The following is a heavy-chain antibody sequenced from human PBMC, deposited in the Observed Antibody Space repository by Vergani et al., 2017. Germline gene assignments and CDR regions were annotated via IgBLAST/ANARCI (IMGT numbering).Heavy chain of an antibody. V-gene: IGHV4-38-2*01. CDR1: GYSISSGYY. Sequence: QVQLQESGPGLVKPSETLSLTCAVSGYSISSGYYWGWFRQPPGKGLEWSGSIYHSGSTYYNPSLKSRVTISVDTSKNQFSLKLSSVTAAATAVYYCARTTYGSGSYYGVAWGQGTLVTVSS. CDR2: IYHSGST. D-gene: IGHD3-10*01. CDR3: ARTTYGSGSYYGVA. J-gene: IGHJ5*02.